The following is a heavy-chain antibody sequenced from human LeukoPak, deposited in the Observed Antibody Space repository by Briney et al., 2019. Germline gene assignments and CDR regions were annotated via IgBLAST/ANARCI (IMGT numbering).Heavy chain of an antibody. V-gene: IGHV3-66*01. Sequence: GSLRLSCAASGFTVSSNYMSWVRQAPGEGLEWVSIIYSGGNTYYADSVKGRFTISRDNSKNTLYLQMNSLRAEDTAVYYCARDQGYGDYFDYWGQGTLVTVSS. CDR3: ARDQGYGDYFDY. CDR1: GFTVSSNY. CDR2: IYSGGNT. J-gene: IGHJ4*02. D-gene: IGHD4-17*01.